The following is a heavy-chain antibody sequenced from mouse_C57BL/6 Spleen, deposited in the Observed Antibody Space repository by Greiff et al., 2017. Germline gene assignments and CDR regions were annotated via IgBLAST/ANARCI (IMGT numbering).Heavy chain of an antibody. CDR3: ARNPHYYDYVVWFAY. CDR1: GFTFSDYG. CDR2: IISGSSTI. J-gene: IGHJ3*01. Sequence: EVKLVESGGGLVKPGGSLKLSCAASGFTFSDYGMHWVRQTPEQGLEWVAYIISGSSTIYCADPVKGRFTFSRDNAKNTLFLKKTSLRSEDTAMYYCARNPHYYDYVVWFAYWGQGTLVTVSA. D-gene: IGHD2-4*01. V-gene: IGHV5-17*01.